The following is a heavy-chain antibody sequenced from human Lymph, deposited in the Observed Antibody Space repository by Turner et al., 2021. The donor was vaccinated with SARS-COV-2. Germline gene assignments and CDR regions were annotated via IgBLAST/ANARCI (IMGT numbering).Heavy chain of an antibody. CDR2: SYSGVST. V-gene: IGHV3-53*01. CDR1: VFTVSSNY. D-gene: IGHD3-10*01. CDR3: ARVLPFGDYFDY. Sequence: EVQLVESGGGLLQPGGSLRLYCAASVFTVSSNYMSGVRQAPGKGMEWVSVSYSGVSTHYADAVKGRFTISRDNSKITLYRQMNSLRAEDTAVYYCARVLPFGDYFDYWGQGTLVTVSS. J-gene: IGHJ4*02.